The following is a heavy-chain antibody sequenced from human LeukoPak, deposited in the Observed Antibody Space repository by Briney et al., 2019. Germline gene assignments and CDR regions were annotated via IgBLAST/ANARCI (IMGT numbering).Heavy chain of an antibody. V-gene: IGHV3-33*01. CDR1: GFTFSSYG. D-gene: IGHD2-21*02. Sequence: GGSLRLSCAASGFTFSSYGMHWVRQAPGKGLEWVAVIWYDGSNKYHADSVKGRFTISRDNSKNTLYLRMNSLRAEDTAVYYCARGVATTIQGIDYWGQGTLVTVSS. CDR3: ARGVATTIQGIDY. CDR2: IWYDGSNK. J-gene: IGHJ4*02.